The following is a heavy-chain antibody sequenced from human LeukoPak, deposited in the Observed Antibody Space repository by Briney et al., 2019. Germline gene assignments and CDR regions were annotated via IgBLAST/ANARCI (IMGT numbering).Heavy chain of an antibody. Sequence: AGGSLRPSCAASGFSFSSYTMNWVRQAPGKGLEWVSSITSSGSYMYYADSVKGRFTISRDNAKNSLYLQMNSLRAEDTAVYFCARSPPFSSSAHYGMDVWGQGTTVTVSS. CDR1: GFSFSSYT. D-gene: IGHD6-6*01. CDR3: ARSPPFSSSAHYGMDV. J-gene: IGHJ6*02. V-gene: IGHV3-21*01. CDR2: ITSSGSYM.